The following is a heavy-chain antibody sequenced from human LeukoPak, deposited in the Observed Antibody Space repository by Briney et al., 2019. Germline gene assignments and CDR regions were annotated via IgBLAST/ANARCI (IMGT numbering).Heavy chain of an antibody. CDR3: ARDQDGGNSWIGFSFDY. V-gene: IGHV3-30-3*01. D-gene: IGHD2-21*02. Sequence: TGGSLRLSCAASGFTFSSYAMHWVRQAPGKGLEWVAVISYDGSNKYYADSVKGRFTISRDNSKNTLYLQMNSLRAEDTAVYYCARDQDGGNSWIGFSFDYWGQGTLVTVSS. J-gene: IGHJ4*02. CDR2: ISYDGSNK. CDR1: GFTFSSYA.